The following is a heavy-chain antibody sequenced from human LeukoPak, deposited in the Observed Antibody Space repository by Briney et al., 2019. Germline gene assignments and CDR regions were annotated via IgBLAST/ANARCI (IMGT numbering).Heavy chain of an antibody. CDR2: MSSGGSYI. CDR3: ARGRPTGSSRRFVVQ. J-gene: IGHJ4*02. D-gene: IGHD2-15*01. V-gene: IGHV3-21*06. CDR1: GFTFSSYA. Sequence: PGGSLRLSCAASGFTFSSYAMTWVRQAPGKGLEWMSSMSSGGSYIYYADSVRGRFTISRDNAKDSLFLLMNSLRVEDTAVYYCARGRPTGSSRRFVVQWGQGTLVTVSS.